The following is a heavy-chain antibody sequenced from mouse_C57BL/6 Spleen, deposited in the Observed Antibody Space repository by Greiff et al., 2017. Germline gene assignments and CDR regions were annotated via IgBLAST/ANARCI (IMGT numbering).Heavy chain of an antibody. Sequence: EVKVVESGEGLVKPGGSLKLSCAASGFTFSSYAMSWVRQTPEKRLEWVAYISSGGDYIYYADTVKGRFTISRDNARNTLYLQMSSLKSEDTAMYYCTRDGNSYYFDYWGQGTTLTVSS. J-gene: IGHJ2*01. CDR3: TRDGNSYYFDY. CDR2: ISSGGDYI. CDR1: GFTFSSYA. V-gene: IGHV5-9-1*02. D-gene: IGHD2-1*01.